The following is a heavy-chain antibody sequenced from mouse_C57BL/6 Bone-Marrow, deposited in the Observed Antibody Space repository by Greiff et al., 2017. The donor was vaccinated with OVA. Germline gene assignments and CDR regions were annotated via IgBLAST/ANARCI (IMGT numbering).Heavy chain of an antibody. CDR1: GFTITDYY. CDR2: IRNKANGYTT. Sequence: EVNLQESGGGLVQPGGSLSLSCAASGFTITDYYMSWVRQPPGQALEWLGFIRNKANGYTTDYSASVKGRITISRDNSQSILYLQMNALRAEDSATYYYARYRLRQYFDYWGQGTTLTVSS. CDR3: ARYRLRQYFDY. V-gene: IGHV7-3*01. D-gene: IGHD2-4*01. J-gene: IGHJ2*01.